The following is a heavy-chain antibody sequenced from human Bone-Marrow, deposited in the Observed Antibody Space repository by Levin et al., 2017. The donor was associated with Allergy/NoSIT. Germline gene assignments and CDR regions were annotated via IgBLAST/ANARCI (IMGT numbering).Heavy chain of an antibody. CDR2: ISYDGSNK. V-gene: IGHV3-30-3*01. CDR3: ARAIAVAGDYFDY. J-gene: IGHJ4*02. D-gene: IGHD6-19*01. Sequence: PGGSLRLSCAASGFTFSSYAMHWVRQAPGKGLEWVAVISYDGSNKYYADSVKGRFTISRDNSKNTLYLQMNSLRAEDTAVYYCARAIAVAGDYFDYWGQGTLVTVSS. CDR1: GFTFSSYA.